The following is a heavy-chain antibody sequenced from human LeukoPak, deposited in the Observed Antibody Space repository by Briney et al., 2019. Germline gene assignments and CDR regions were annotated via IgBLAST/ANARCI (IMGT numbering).Heavy chain of an antibody. CDR2: INNDGSST. V-gene: IGHV3-74*01. CDR3: ARDGISCTGGHCYFAS. Sequence: PGGSLRLSCVTSGFILSNYWMHWVRQAPGKGLVWVSRINNDGSSTTYADSVKGRFTISRDNARNTLYLQMNGLRAEDTAVYYCARDGISCTGGHCYFASWGQGTLVTVSS. D-gene: IGHD2-8*02. CDR1: GFILSNYW. J-gene: IGHJ4*02.